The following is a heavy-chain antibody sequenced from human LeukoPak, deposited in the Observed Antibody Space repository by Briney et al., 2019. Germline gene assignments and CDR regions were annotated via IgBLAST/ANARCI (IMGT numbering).Heavy chain of an antibody. CDR3: ARSGDYYDSSGFDY. V-gene: IGHV4-59*08. CDR1: GGSISSYC. Sequence: SSETLSLTCTVSGGSISSYCWSWIRQPPGKGLEWIGYIYYSGSTNYNPSLKSRVTISVDTSKNQFSLKLSSVTAADTAVYYCARSGDYYDSSGFDYWGQGTLVTVSS. CDR2: IYYSGST. D-gene: IGHD3-22*01. J-gene: IGHJ4*02.